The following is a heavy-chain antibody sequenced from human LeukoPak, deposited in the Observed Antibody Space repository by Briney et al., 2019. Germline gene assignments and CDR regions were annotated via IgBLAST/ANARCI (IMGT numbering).Heavy chain of an antibody. Sequence: GGSLRLSCAASGFTFSSYAMSWVRRAPGKGLEWVSAISGSGGSTYYADSVKGRFTISRDNSKNTLYLQMNSLRAEDTAVYYCAKSGDSSGSLGYYYGMDVWGQGTTVTVSS. V-gene: IGHV3-23*01. CDR1: GFTFSSYA. D-gene: IGHD3-22*01. CDR3: AKSGDSSGSLGYYYGMDV. CDR2: ISGSGGST. J-gene: IGHJ6*02.